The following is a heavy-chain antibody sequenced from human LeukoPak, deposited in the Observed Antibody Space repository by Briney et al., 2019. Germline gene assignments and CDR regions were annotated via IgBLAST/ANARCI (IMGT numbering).Heavy chain of an antibody. CDR3: AKQELAVAGTGGRAFDI. D-gene: IGHD6-19*01. J-gene: IGHJ3*02. CDR1: GFTFSSYA. CDR2: ISGSGGSA. Sequence: GGSLRLSCAASGFTFSSYAMSWVRQAPGKGLEWVSAISGSGGSAYYADSVKGRFTISRDNSKNTLYLQMNSLRAEDTAVYYCAKQELAVAGTGGRAFDIWGQGTMVTVSS. V-gene: IGHV3-23*01.